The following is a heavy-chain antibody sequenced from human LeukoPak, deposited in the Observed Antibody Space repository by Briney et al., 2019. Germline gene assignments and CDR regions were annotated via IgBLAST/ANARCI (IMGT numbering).Heavy chain of an antibody. CDR3: AAPGYSSSWSGSDAFDI. D-gene: IGHD6-13*01. J-gene: IGHJ3*02. Sequence: SETLSLTCAVYGGSFSGYYWSWIRQPPGKGLEWIGEINHSGSTNYNPSLKSRVTISVDTSKNQFSLKLSSVTGADTAVYYCAAPGYSSSWSGSDAFDIWGQGTMVTVSS. V-gene: IGHV4-34*01. CDR2: INHSGST. CDR1: GGSFSGYY.